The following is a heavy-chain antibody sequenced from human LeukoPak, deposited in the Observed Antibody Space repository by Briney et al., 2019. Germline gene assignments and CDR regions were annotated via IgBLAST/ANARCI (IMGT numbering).Heavy chain of an antibody. CDR3: ARDWPTIAAAGTIPEYFQH. Sequence: PGGSLRLSCAACGFTFSSYSMNWVRQAPGKGLEWGSSISSSSSYIYYADSVKGRFTISRDNAKNSLYLQMNSLRAEDTAVYYCARDWPTIAAAGTIPEYFQHWGQGTLVTVSS. D-gene: IGHD6-13*01. V-gene: IGHV3-21*01. CDR1: GFTFSSYS. CDR2: ISSSSSYI. J-gene: IGHJ1*01.